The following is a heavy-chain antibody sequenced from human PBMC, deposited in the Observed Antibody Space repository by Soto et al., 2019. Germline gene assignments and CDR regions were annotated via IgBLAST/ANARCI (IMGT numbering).Heavy chain of an antibody. CDR1: AFSLSTGGVG. V-gene: IGHV2-5*02. D-gene: IGHD2-21*02. CDR3: IQSRCGGDCLQSYASYYYHGMDV. J-gene: IGHJ6*02. CDR2: IYWDDDK. Sequence: QITLKESGPPLVKPTQTLTLTCTFSAFSLSTGGVGVGWIRQPPGKALEWLALIYWDDDKRYSPSLRSRLTITKDTSKNQMVLTMTNMDPVDTATYYCIQSRCGGDCLQSYASYYYHGMDVWGQGTTVTVSS.